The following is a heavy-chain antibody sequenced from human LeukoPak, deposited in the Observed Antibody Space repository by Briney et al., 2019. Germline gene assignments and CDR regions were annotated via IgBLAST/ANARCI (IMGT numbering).Heavy chain of an antibody. CDR2: IYHSGST. J-gene: IGHJ4*02. CDR3: ARTLHVYGRRPFYFDY. D-gene: IGHD1-14*01. V-gene: IGHV4-30-2*01. Sequence: SQTLSLTCAVSGGSISSGGYSWSWIRQPPGKGLEWIGYIYHSGSTYYNPSLKSRVTISVDRSKNQFSLKLSSVTAADTAVYYCARTLHVYGRRPFYFDYWGQGTLVTVSS. CDR1: GGSISSGGYS.